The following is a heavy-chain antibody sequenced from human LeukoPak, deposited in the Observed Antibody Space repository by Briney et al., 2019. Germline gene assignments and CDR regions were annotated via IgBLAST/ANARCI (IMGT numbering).Heavy chain of an antibody. V-gene: IGHV1-46*01. CDR2: INPTSGST. J-gene: IGHJ4*02. CDR1: GYTFSSYY. CDR3: ARDCSSSSCYD. Sequence: GASVKVSCKASGYTFSSYYLHWVRQAPGQGLEWMGIINPTSGSTSYSQKFQDRVTMTRDTSTSTVYMELSSLRSEDTAVYYCARDCSSSSCYDWGRGTLLTVSS. D-gene: IGHD2-2*01.